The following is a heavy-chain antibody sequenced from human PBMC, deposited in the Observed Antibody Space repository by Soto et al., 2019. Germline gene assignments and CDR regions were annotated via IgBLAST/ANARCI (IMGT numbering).Heavy chain of an antibody. D-gene: IGHD2-15*01. CDR1: GYTFTSYG. CDR3: ARGSPLRCSGGSCYGYYYYYYGMDV. Sequence: ASVKVSCKASGYTFTSYGISWVRQAPGQGLEWMGWISAYNGNTNYAQKLQGRVTITRDTSASTAYMELSSLRSEDTAVYYCARGSPLRCSGGSCYGYYYYYYGMDVWGQGTTVTVSS. J-gene: IGHJ6*02. V-gene: IGHV1-18*04. CDR2: ISAYNGNT.